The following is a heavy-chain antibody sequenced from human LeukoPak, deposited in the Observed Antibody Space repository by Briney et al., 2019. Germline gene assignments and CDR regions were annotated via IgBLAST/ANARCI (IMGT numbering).Heavy chain of an antibody. CDR3: ARDASSWDFDY. Sequence: GGSLRLSCAASGFTFSSYSMNWVRQAPGTGLEWVSSISSSSSYIYYADSVKGRFTISRDNAKNSLYLQMNSLRAEDTAVYYCARDASSWDFDYWGQGTLVTVSS. J-gene: IGHJ4*02. V-gene: IGHV3-21*01. CDR2: ISSSSSYI. CDR1: GFTFSSYS. D-gene: IGHD6-13*01.